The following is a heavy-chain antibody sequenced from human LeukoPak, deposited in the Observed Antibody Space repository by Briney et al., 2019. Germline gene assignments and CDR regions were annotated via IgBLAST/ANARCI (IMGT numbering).Heavy chain of an antibody. J-gene: IGHJ4*02. CDR2: IYYSGST. CDR1: GGSISSCTYY. D-gene: IGHD5-12*01. V-gene: IGHV4-39*01. Sequence: PSETLSLTCTVSGGSISSCTYYWGWIRQPPGKGLEWIGSIYYSGSTYYNPSLKSRLTISVDTSKNQFSLKLSSVTAADMAVYYCATRGGYDYSRDYWGQGTLVTVSS. CDR3: ATRGGYDYSRDY.